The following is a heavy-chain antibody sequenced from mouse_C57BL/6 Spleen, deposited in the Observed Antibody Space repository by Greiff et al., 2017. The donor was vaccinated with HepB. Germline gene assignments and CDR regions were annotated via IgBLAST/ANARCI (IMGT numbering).Heavy chain of an antibody. D-gene: IGHD1-1*01. V-gene: IGHV2-5*01. Sequence: VKLQQSGPGLVQPSQSLSITCTVSGFSLTSYGVHWVRQSPGKGLEWLGVIWRGGSTDYNAAFMSRLSITKDNSKSQVFFKMNSLQADDTAIYYCATIRITTVVASHYYAMDYWGQGTSVTVSS. CDR1: GFSLTSYG. CDR3: ATIRITTVVASHYYAMDY. CDR2: IWRGGST. J-gene: IGHJ4*01.